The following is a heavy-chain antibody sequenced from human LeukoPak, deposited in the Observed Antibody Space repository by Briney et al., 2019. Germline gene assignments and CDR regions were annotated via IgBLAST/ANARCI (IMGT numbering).Heavy chain of an antibody. CDR1: GFTFSSYS. CDR3: ARSSYSSSWYTQSFLSAYYMDV. D-gene: IGHD6-13*01. CDR2: ISSSSSYI. J-gene: IGHJ6*03. V-gene: IGHV3-21*01. Sequence: PGGSLRLSCAASGFTFSSYSMNWVRQAPGKGLEWVSSISSSSSYIYYADSVKGRFTISRDNAKNSLYLQMNSLRAEDTAVYYCARSSYSSSWYTQSFLSAYYMDVWGKGTTVTVSS.